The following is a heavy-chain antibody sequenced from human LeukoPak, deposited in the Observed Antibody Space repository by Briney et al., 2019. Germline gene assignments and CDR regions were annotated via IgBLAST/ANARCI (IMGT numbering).Heavy chain of an antibody. V-gene: IGHV4-4*07. D-gene: IGHD3-22*01. CDR2: IYTSGST. Sequence: SETLSLTCTVSGGSISSYYWSWIRQPAGKGLEWIGRIYTSGSTNYNPSLKSRVTMSVDTSKNQFSLKLGSVTAADTAVYYCARTTYYYDSSGYYYSWFDPWGQGTLVTVSS. CDR1: GGSISSYY. J-gene: IGHJ5*02. CDR3: ARTTYYYDSSGYYYSWFDP.